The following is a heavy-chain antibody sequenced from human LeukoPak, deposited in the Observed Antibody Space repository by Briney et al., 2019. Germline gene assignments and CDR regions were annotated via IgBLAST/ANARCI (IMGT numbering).Heavy chain of an antibody. Sequence: GASVKVSCKASGYTFTSYAMNWVRQAPGQGLEWMGWINTNTGNPTYAQGFTGRFVFSLDTSVSTAYLQISSLKAEDTAVYYRARVPLDYDYVWGTMTYYYGMDVWGQGTTVTVSS. J-gene: IGHJ6*02. CDR3: ARVPLDYDYVWGTMTYYYGMDV. CDR1: GYTFTSYA. D-gene: IGHD3-16*01. CDR2: INTNTGNP. V-gene: IGHV7-4-1*02.